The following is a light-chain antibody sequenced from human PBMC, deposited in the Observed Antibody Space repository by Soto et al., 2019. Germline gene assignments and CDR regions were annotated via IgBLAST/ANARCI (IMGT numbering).Light chain of an antibody. V-gene: IGKV1-5*03. CDR2: KAS. CDR1: QSINSW. CDR3: QQYKSYPWT. Sequence: DIQMTQSPSTLSASVGDRVTITCRASQSINSWLAWYQQKPGKAPKLLIYKASNLESGVPSRFSGSRSGTDFTLTISSLQPDDFGSYYCQQYKSYPWTFGHGTKVDIK. J-gene: IGKJ1*01.